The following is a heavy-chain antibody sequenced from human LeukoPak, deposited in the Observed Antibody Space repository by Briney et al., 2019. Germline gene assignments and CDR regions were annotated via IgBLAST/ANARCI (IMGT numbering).Heavy chain of an antibody. CDR2: TYYRSKWYN. J-gene: IGHJ4*02. V-gene: IGHV6-1*01. Sequence: SQTLSLTCAISGDSVSSNSAAWNWIRQSPSRGLEWLGRTYYRSKWYNHYAVSVKSRITITPDTSKNQFSLHLSSVTPEDTAVYYCARGGSYNLDYWGQGTLVTVSS. CDR3: ARGGSYNLDY. D-gene: IGHD1-26*01. CDR1: GDSVSSNSAA.